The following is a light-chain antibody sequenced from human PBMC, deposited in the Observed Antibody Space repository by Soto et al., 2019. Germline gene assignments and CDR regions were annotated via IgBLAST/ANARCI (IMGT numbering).Light chain of an antibody. Sequence: EIVLTQSPATLSLSPGERATLSCRASQSVSNYLAWYQQKPGQAPRLLIFGASNRASGIPDRFSGSGSGTDFTLTISSLEHEDSAVYYGQHRGKWPRTFVQGTNLEIK. CDR3: QHRGKWPRT. CDR2: GAS. CDR1: QSVSNY. J-gene: IGKJ2*02. V-gene: IGKV3-11*01.